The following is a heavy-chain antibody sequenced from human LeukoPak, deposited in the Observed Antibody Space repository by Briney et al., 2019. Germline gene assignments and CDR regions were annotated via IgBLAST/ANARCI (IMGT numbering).Heavy chain of an antibody. D-gene: IGHD5-24*01. J-gene: IGHJ4*02. V-gene: IGHV1-2*02. Sequence: ASVKVSCKASGYTXTVYYMHGVRQAPGQGLEWLGWINPSSGAINYAQKFQGRVTMTRDSSISTAYMELNRLTSDDTAVYYCARGGDGYNSGPRGTYWGQGTLVTVSS. CDR1: GYTXTVYY. CDR3: ARGGDGYNSGPRGTY. CDR2: INPSSGAI.